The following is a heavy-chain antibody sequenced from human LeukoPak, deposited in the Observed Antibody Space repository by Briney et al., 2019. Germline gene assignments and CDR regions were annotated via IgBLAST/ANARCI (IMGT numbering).Heavy chain of an antibody. CDR1: GGSINSGDYY. D-gene: IGHD3-3*01. CDR3: ARVTIFGVVIIDY. J-gene: IGHJ4*02. V-gene: IGHV4-30-4*08. CDR2: IYYSGST. Sequence: SETLSLTCTVSGGSINSGDYYWSWIRQPPGEGLEWIAYIYYSGSTYYNPSLKSRVTMSVGTSTNQFSLKLSSVTAADTAVYYCARVTIFGVVIIDYWGQGTLATVSS.